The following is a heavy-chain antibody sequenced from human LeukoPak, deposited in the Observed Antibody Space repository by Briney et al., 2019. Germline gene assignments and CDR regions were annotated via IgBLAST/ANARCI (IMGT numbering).Heavy chain of an antibody. D-gene: IGHD1-26*01. CDR2: ISYDGSNK. Sequence: PGRSLRLSCAASGFTFSSYAMHWVRQAPGKGLEWVAVISYDGSNKYYADSVKGRFTISRDNSKNTLYLQMNSLRAEDTAVYYCATADPHIVGATDAFDIWGQGTMVTVSS. CDR3: ATADPHIVGATDAFDI. J-gene: IGHJ3*02. V-gene: IGHV3-30-3*01. CDR1: GFTFSSYA.